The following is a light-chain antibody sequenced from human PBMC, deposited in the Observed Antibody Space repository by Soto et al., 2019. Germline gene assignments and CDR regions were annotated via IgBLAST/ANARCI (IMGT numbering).Light chain of an antibody. V-gene: IGKV1-9*01. Sequence: IQLTQSPSSLSASVGDRVTITCRASPAIASFLAWYQQKPGTAPKLLIYGASTLQSGVPSRSSGSGSGTEFTLTISSLQPDDFATYYCQQYMSYSFGQGTKVDIK. CDR1: PAIASF. CDR3: QQYMSYS. CDR2: GAS. J-gene: IGKJ1*01.